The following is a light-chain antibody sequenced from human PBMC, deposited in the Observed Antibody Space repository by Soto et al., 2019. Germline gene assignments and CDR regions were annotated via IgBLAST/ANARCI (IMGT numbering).Light chain of an antibody. Sequence: ELVLTQSPATLSLSPGERATLSCRASQSVSSYLAWYQQKPGQAPWLLIYDASNRATGIPARFSGSGSGTDFTLTISSLEPEDFAVYYCQQRSNWPRTVGGGTKVDIK. CDR2: DAS. V-gene: IGKV3-11*01. CDR3: QQRSNWPRT. J-gene: IGKJ4*01. CDR1: QSVSSY.